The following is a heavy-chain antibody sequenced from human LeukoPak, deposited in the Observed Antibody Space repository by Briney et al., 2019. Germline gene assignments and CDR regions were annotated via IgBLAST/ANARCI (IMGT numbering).Heavy chain of an antibody. V-gene: IGHV4-61*01. CDR3: AREAACSRGSCYSYGWFDP. Sequence: SDPVSLPCTVWGGSVSCGLNKGRWMRQPPGKELEGIGAISYSGSASYNPSLRWRVPISLDTSTNPISLTPGSVTAADTAVYYCAREAACSRGSCYSYGWFDPWGHGTQVIVSS. D-gene: IGHD2-15*01. J-gene: IGHJ5*02. CDR2: ISYSGSA. CDR1: GGSVSCGLNK.